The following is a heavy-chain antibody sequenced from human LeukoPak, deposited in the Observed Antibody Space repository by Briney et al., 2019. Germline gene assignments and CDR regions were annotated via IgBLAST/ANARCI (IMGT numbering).Heavy chain of an antibody. J-gene: IGHJ4*02. Sequence: GGSLRFSGAGSGFTFSSFGLPGFRQAPGKGLKGGAVITHDGRYEYYADSFKGRFTISRDTSKNTLYLQMNSLRAEDTADYYCAKGGLWFGGLTYFDYWGQGVLVTVSS. D-gene: IGHD3-10*01. CDR2: ITHDGRYE. CDR1: GFTFSSFG. V-gene: IGHV3-30*18. CDR3: AKGGLWFGGLTYFDY.